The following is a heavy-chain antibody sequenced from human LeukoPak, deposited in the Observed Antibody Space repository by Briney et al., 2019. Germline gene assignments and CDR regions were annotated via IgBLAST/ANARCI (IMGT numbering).Heavy chain of an antibody. V-gene: IGHV3-21*01. J-gene: IGHJ4*02. D-gene: IGHD6-6*01. CDR1: GFTFSSYG. CDR2: IGSSSSYI. Sequence: GGSLRLSCAASGFTFSSYGMHWVRQAPGKGLEWVSSIGSSSSYIYYADSVKGRFTISRDNAKNSLYLQMNSLRAEDTAVYYCARDRSILYWGQGTLVTVSS. CDR3: ARDRSILY.